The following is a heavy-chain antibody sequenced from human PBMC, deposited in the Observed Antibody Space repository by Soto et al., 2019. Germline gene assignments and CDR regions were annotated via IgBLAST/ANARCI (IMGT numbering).Heavy chain of an antibody. J-gene: IGHJ4*02. CDR1: GYTFTTYD. CDR2: MNPNSGNT. V-gene: IGHV1-8*02. D-gene: IGHD3-22*01. CDR3: ARSYHDSSGYYDFDY. Sequence: ASVKVSCKASGYTFTTYDINWVRQATGQGLEWMGWMNPNSGNTGHAQKFQDRVTMTRNSAISTAYMELSSLRSEDTAVYYCARSYHDSSGYYDFDYWGQGTLVTVSS.